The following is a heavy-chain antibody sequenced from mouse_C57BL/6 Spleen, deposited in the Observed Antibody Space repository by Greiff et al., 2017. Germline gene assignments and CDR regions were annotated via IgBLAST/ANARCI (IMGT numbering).Heavy chain of an antibody. CDR3: TTYRTGPVWFAY. V-gene: IGHV14-1*01. CDR1: GFNIKDYY. CDR2: IDPEDGDT. D-gene: IGHD3-2*02. Sequence: EVQLQQSGAELVRPGASVKLSCTASGFNIKDYYMHWVKQRPEQGLEWIGRIDPEDGDTEYAPKFQGKATLTADTSSNTAYLQLSSLTSEDSAVYYCTTYRTGPVWFAYWGQGTLVTVSA. J-gene: IGHJ3*01.